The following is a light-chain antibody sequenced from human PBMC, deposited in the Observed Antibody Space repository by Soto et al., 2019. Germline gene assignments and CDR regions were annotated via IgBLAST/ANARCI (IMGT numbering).Light chain of an antibody. J-gene: IGLJ2*01. Sequence: QSVLTQPPSVSAAPGQTVTISCSGSSSNIGTNYVSWYQQLPGTPPKLLIYDNNSRASGIPDRFSGSKSDTSATLAITGLHTGDEADYYCGTWDSSLSGLVLFGGGTKLTVL. CDR1: SSNIGTNY. V-gene: IGLV1-51*01. CDR3: GTWDSSLSGLVL. CDR2: DNN.